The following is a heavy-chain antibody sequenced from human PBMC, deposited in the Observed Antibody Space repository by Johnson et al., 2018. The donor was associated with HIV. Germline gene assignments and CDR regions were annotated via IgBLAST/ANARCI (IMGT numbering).Heavy chain of an antibody. V-gene: IGHV3-30*18. J-gene: IGHJ3*02. Sequence: QVQLVESGGGLVQPGGSLRLSCAASGFTFSSYAMSWVRQAPGKGLEWVAVISYDGSNKYYADSVKGRFTISRDNSKNTLYLQMNSRRAEDTAVYYCAKQYSSSWYGNAFEIWGQGTMVTVSS. D-gene: IGHD6-13*01. CDR3: AKQYSSSWYGNAFEI. CDR1: GFTFSSYA. CDR2: ISYDGSNK.